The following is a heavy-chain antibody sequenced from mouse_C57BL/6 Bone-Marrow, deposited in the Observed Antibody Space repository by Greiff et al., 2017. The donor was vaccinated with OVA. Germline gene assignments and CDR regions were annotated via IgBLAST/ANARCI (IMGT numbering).Heavy chain of an antibody. CDR3: ARIYGSYWYFDV. V-gene: IGHV5-15*01. D-gene: IGHD2-2*01. CDR1: GFTFSDYG. CDR2: ISNLAYSI. Sequence: EVQLQESGGGLVQPGGSLKLSCAASGFTFSDYGMAWVRQAPRKGPEWVAFISNLAYSIYYADTVTGRFTISRENAKNTLYLEMSSLRSEDTAMYYCARIYGSYWYFDVWGTGTTVTVSS. J-gene: IGHJ1*03.